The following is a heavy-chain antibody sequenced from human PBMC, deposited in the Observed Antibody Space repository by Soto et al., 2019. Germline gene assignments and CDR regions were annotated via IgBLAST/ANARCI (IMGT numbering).Heavy chain of an antibody. Sequence: QLQLQESGPGLVKPSETLSLTCTVSGGSISSSSYYWGWIRQPPGKGLEWIGSIYYSGSTYYIQFSKSRVTTTVDTSMNQVAMKLSSAMASDTAVDYFAKGGSGSNSNAFDIWGQGTMVTVSS. CDR1: GGSISSSSYY. V-gene: IGHV4-39*01. D-gene: IGHD3-10*01. J-gene: IGHJ3*02. CDR3: AKGGSGSNSNAFDI. CDR2: IYYSGST.